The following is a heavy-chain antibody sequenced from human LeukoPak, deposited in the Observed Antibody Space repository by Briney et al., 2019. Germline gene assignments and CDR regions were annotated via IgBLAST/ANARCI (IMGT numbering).Heavy chain of an antibody. CDR1: GYTFTSYG. CDR3: ARDIVRYYDILTGYYTLNWFDP. J-gene: IGHJ5*02. V-gene: IGHV1-18*01. CDR2: ISAYNGKT. Sequence: GASVKVSCKASGYTFTSYGISWVRQAPGQGLEWMGWISAYNGKTNYAQKLQGRVTMTTDTSTSTAYMELRSLRSDDTAVYYCARDIVRYYDILTGYYTLNWFDPWGQGTLVTVSS. D-gene: IGHD3-9*01.